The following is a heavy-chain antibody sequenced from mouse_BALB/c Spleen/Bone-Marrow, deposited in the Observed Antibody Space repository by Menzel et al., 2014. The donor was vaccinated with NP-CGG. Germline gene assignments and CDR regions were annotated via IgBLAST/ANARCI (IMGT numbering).Heavy chain of an antibody. V-gene: IGHV1-84*02. Sequence: VQLQQSGPELVKPGASVKISCKASGYTFTDYYINWVKQKPGQGLEWIGWIYPGSGNTKYNEKFKGKATLTVDTSSSTAYMQLGSLTSEDTAVYFCARRNYRSPYYYAMDYWGQGTSVTVSS. CDR1: GYTFTDYY. CDR3: ARRNYRSPYYYAMDY. CDR2: IYPGSGNT. J-gene: IGHJ4*01. D-gene: IGHD2-14*01.